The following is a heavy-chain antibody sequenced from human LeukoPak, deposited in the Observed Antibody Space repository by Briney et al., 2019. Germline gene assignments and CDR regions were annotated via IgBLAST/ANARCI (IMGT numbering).Heavy chain of an antibody. Sequence: GGSLRLSCAASGFTFSNFAMTWVRQAPGKGLEWVSLITGSGTTYYADSVNGRFTISRDNSKNTLFLQMDSLRAEDTAIYYCAKNGAYSYEDYFDYWGQGTLVTVSS. CDR3: AKNGAYSYEDYFDY. CDR2: ITGSGTT. D-gene: IGHD5-18*01. V-gene: IGHV3-23*01. J-gene: IGHJ4*02. CDR1: GFTFSNFA.